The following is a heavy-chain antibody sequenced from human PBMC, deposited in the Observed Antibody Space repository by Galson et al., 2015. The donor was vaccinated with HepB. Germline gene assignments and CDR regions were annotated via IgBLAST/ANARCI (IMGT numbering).Heavy chain of an antibody. Sequence: CAISGDSVSRHGAAWNWIRQSPSRGLEWLGRTYYRSEWYYDYAVSVKSRIAINPDTSKNQFSLQLNSVTPEDTAMYYCAHGRANAFDVWGQGTMVTVSS. CDR2: TYYRSEWYY. D-gene: IGHD1-26*01. V-gene: IGHV6-1*01. CDR3: AHGRANAFDV. CDR1: GDSVSRHGAA. J-gene: IGHJ3*01.